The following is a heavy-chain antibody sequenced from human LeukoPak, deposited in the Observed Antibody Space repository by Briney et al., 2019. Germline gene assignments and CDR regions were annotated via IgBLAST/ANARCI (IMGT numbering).Heavy chain of an antibody. CDR2: ISSSGSTI. J-gene: IGHJ6*03. CDR3: ARVHCSSTSCLYYYYYYMDV. D-gene: IGHD2-2*01. CDR1: GFTFSSYA. V-gene: IGHV3-48*03. Sequence: GGSLRLSCAASGFTFSSYAMHWVPQAPGKGLEWVSYISSSGSTIYYADSVKGRFTISRDNAKNSLYLQMNSLRAEDTAVYYCARVHCSSTSCLYYYYYYMDVWGKGTTVTISS.